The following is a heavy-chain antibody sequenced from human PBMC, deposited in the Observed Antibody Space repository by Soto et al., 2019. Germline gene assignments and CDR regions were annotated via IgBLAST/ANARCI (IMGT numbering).Heavy chain of an antibody. CDR3: ASGPPGGGYYYYYGMDV. D-gene: IGHD3-10*01. CDR2: IIPISGTA. V-gene: IGHV1-69*13. Sequence: SVKVSCKASGGTFSSYAISWVRQAPGQGLEWMGGIIPISGTANYAQKFQGRVTITADESTSTAYMELSSLRSEDTAVYYCASGPPGGGYYYYYGMDVWGQGTTVTVSS. CDR1: GGTFSSYA. J-gene: IGHJ6*02.